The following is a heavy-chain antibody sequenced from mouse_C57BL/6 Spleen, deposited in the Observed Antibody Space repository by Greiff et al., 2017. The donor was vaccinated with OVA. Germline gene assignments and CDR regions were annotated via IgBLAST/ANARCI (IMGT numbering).Heavy chain of an antibody. J-gene: IGHJ1*03. CDR3: ARSSGSSSYWYFDV. CDR2: INPNNGGT. D-gene: IGHD1-1*01. Sequence: EVQLQQSGPELVKPGASVKIPCKASGYTFTDYNMDWVKQSHGQSLEWIGDINPNNGGTIYNQKFKGKATLTVDKSSSTAYMELRSLTSEDTAVYYCARSSGSSSYWYFDVWGTGTTVTVAS. CDR1: GYTFTDYN. V-gene: IGHV1-18*01.